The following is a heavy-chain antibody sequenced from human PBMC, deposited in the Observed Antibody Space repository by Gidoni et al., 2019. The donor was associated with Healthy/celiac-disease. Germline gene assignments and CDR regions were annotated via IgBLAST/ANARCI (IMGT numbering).Heavy chain of an antibody. CDR2: INPSGGST. D-gene: IGHD6-19*01. CDR3: ARKAIAVAGTHYYYYGMDV. CDR1: GYTFTSYY. J-gene: IGHJ6*02. V-gene: IGHV1-46*01. Sequence: QVQLVQSGAEVKKPGASVKVSCKASGYTFTSYYMHWVRQAPGQGLEWMGIINPSGGSTSYAQKFQGRVTMTRDTSTSTVYMELSSLRSEDTAVYYCARKAIAVAGTHYYYYGMDVWGQGTTVTVSS.